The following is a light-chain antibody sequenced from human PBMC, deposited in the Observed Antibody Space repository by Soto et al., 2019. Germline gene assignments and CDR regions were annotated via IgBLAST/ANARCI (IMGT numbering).Light chain of an antibody. CDR3: TSYTRDTALV. V-gene: IGLV2-14*01. CDR1: SSDVGTYNY. J-gene: IGLJ1*01. Sequence: QSALTQPASVSGSPGQSITISRTGTSSDVGTYNYVSWYQHHPGKAPKLIIYEVSNRPSGVSNRFSGSKSGSTASLTISGLQAEDEADYHCTSYTRDTALVFGTGTKVTV. CDR2: EVS.